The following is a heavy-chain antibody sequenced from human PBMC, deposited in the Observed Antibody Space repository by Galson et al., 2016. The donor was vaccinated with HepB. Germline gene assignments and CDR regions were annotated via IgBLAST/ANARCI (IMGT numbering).Heavy chain of an antibody. Sequence: SLRLSCAASGFIFNGCGVQWVRQAPGKGLEWVAIVSHDDSRKFYADSVKGRFTISRDSSRNTMFLQMSSLRAEDTAMYYCARHQFCDSSGHPYAHDIWGQGTMVTVSS. CDR3: ARHQFCDSSGHPYAHDI. J-gene: IGHJ3*02. V-gene: IGHV3-30*03. CDR2: VSHDDSRK. CDR1: GFIFNGCG. D-gene: IGHD3-22*01.